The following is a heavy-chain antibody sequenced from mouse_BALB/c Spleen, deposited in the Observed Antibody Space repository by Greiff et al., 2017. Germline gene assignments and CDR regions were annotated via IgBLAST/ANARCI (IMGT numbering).Heavy chain of an antibody. V-gene: IGHV1-9*01. Sequence: VKLQQSGAELMKPGASVKISCKATGYTFSSYWIEWVKQRPGHGLEWIGEILPGSGSTNYNEKFKSKATLTVDKSSSTAYMQLSSLTSEDSAVYYCARVRDGYYWYFDVWGAGTTVTVSS. J-gene: IGHJ1*01. CDR1: GYTFSSYW. D-gene: IGHD2-3*01. CDR3: ARVRDGYYWYFDV. CDR2: ILPGSGST.